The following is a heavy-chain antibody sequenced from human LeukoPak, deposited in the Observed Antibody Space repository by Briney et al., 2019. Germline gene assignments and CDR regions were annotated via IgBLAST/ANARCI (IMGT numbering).Heavy chain of an antibody. Sequence: KPSETLSLTCSVSGDSIRNYHWTWIRQPPGKGLEWIGYIYYSGSTNYNPSLKSRVTISVDTSKNQFSLKVSSVTAADTAVYYCARRGGSGRSFDYWGQGTLVTVSS. CDR3: ARRGGSGRSFDY. V-gene: IGHV4-59*01. D-gene: IGHD3-10*01. CDR2: IYYSGST. J-gene: IGHJ4*02. CDR1: GDSIRNYH.